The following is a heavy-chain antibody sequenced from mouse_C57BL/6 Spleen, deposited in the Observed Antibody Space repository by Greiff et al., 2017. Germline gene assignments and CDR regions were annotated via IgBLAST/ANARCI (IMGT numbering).Heavy chain of an antibody. CDR2: ISNGGGST. CDR3: ARHGMITTGYYAMDY. Sequence: EVKLVESGGGLVQPGGSLKLSCAASGFTFSDYYMYWVRQTPEKRLEWVAYISNGGGSTYYPDTVKGRFTISRDNAKNTLYLQMSRLTSEDTAMYYCARHGMITTGYYAMDYWGQGTSVTVSS. J-gene: IGHJ4*01. V-gene: IGHV5-12*01. CDR1: GFTFSDYY. D-gene: IGHD2-4*01.